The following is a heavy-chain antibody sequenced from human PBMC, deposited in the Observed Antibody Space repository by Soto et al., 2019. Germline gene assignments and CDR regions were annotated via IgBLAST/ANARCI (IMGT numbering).Heavy chain of an antibody. CDR2: MKPNSGNT. D-gene: IGHD3-3*01. V-gene: IGHV1-8*01. Sequence: ASMKVSCKASGYTFTSYDINWVRQATGQGVEWMGWMKPNSGNTGYAQKFQGRVTMTRNTSISTAYMELSSLRSEDTAVYYCARGPDFWSCYYNGNWFDPWGQGTLVTVSS. CDR3: ARGPDFWSCYYNGNWFDP. J-gene: IGHJ5*02. CDR1: GYTFTSYD.